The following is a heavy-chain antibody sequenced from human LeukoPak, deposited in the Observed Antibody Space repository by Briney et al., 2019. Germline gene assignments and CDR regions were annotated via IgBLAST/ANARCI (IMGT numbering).Heavy chain of an antibody. CDR3: AKARSWYIFDY. V-gene: IGHV3-9*01. CDR1: GFTFDDYA. D-gene: IGHD2-8*02. CDR2: ISWNSGSI. J-gene: IGHJ4*02. Sequence: PGRSLRLSCAASGFTFDDYAMHWVRQAPGKGLEWVSGISWNSGSIGYADSVKGRFTISRDNAKNSPYLQMNSLRAEDTALYYCAKARSWYIFDYWGQGTLVTVSS.